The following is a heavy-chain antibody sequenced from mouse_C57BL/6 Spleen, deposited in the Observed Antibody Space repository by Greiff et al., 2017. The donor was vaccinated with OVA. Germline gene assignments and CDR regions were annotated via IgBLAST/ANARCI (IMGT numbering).Heavy chain of an antibody. Sequence: QVQLKESGPGLVQPSQSLSITCTVSGFSLTSYGVHWVRQSPGKGLEWLGVIWRGGSTDYNAAFMSRLSITKDNSKSQVFFKMNSLQADDTAIYYCAKNEVYDYDGWYFDVWGTGTTVTVSS. CDR3: AKNEVYDYDGWYFDV. J-gene: IGHJ1*03. V-gene: IGHV2-5*01. CDR1: GFSLTSYG. CDR2: IWRGGST. D-gene: IGHD2-4*01.